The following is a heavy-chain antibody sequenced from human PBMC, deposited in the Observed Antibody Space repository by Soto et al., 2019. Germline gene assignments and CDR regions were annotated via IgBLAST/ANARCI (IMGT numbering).Heavy chain of an antibody. CDR1: GYTFKDYF. CDR2: INSNTGGT. CDR3: ARHGRYFDWLLYAPPPFDY. Sequence: ASVKVSCKASGYTFKDYFLHWVRQAPGQGLEWMGWINSNTGGTNYAQKFQGRVTMTRDTPISTAYLQRSSLKASDTAMYYCARHGRYFDWLLYAPPPFDYWGQGTLVTVSS. J-gene: IGHJ4*02. D-gene: IGHD3-9*01. V-gene: IGHV1-2*02.